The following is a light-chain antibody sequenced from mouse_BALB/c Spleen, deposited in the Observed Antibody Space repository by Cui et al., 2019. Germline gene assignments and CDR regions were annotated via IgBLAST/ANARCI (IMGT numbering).Light chain of an antibody. CDR2: AAT. V-gene: IGKV12-46*01. CDR1: ENIYSN. CDR3: QHFWGTPLT. Sequence: DIQMTQSPASLSVSVGEPVTITCRASENIYSNLAWYQQKQGKSPQLLVYAATNLADGVPSRFSGSGSGTQYSLKINSLQSEDFGSYYCQHFWGTPLTFGAGTKLELK. J-gene: IGKJ5*01.